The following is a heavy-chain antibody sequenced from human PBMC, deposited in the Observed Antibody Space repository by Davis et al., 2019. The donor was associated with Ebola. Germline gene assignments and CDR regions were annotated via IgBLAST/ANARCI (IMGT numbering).Heavy chain of an antibody. J-gene: IGHJ4*02. V-gene: IGHV3-23*01. CDR3: ARGVSIGPDY. CDR1: GFTFSSYA. D-gene: IGHD2-21*01. CDR2: ISGSGGST. Sequence: GESLKISCAASGFTFSSYAMSWVRQASGKGLEWVSAISGSGGSTYYADSVKGRFTISRDNSKNTLYLQMNSLRAEDTAVYYCARGVSIGPDYWGQGTLVTVSS.